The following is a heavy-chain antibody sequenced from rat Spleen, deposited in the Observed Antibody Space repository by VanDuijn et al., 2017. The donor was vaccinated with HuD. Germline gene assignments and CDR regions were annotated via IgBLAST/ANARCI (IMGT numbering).Heavy chain of an antibody. Sequence: EVQLVEPGGGVVQPGRSLKLSCTASGFTFSDYAMAWVRQAPKKGLEWVATIIYDGSSTYYRDSVKGRFTISRDNAKSTLYLQMNSLKCDDTATYYCAVAGFGYWGQGVMVTVSS. J-gene: IGHJ2*01. CDR2: IIYDGSST. V-gene: IGHV5-17*01. D-gene: IGHD4-3*01. CDR1: GFTFSDYA. CDR3: AVAGFGY.